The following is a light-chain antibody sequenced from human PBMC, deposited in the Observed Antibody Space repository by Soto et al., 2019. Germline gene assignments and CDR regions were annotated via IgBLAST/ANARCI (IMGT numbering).Light chain of an antibody. CDR2: RND. V-gene: IGLV1-47*01. CDR3: AAWDVRLSAVV. Sequence: QAVVTQPPSASGTPGQRVTISCSGSSSNIGSNYVYWYQQFPGSAPKLLIYRNDQRPSGVPDRFSGSKSGTSASLAISGPRSEDEADYYCAAWDVRLSAVVFGGGTKLTVL. CDR1: SSNIGSNY. J-gene: IGLJ2*01.